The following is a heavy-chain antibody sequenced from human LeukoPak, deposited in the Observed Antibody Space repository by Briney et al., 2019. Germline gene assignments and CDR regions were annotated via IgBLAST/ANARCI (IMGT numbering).Heavy chain of an antibody. J-gene: IGHJ4*02. CDR2: ISGSGGST. CDR3: TTDLWGYSGYGDY. V-gene: IGHV3-23*01. D-gene: IGHD5-12*01. Sequence: GGSLRLSCAASGFTFSGYAMNWVRQAPGKGLEWVSGISGSGGSTNYADSVKGRFTISRDNSKNTLYLQMNSLKTEDTAVYYCTTDLWGYSGYGDYWGQGTLVTVSS. CDR1: GFTFSGYA.